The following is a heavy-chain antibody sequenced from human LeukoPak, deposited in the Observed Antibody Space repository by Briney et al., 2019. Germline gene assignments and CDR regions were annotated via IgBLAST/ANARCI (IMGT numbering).Heavy chain of an antibody. CDR2: IWYDGSNK. CDR3: AKELEQQFDY. D-gene: IGHD6-13*01. CDR1: GFTFSSYG. J-gene: IGHJ4*02. V-gene: IGHV3-33*06. Sequence: GGSLRLSCAASGFTFSSYGMHWVRQAPGKGLEWVAVIWYDGSNKYYADSVKGRFTISRDNSRNTLYLQMNSLRAEDTAVYYCAKELEQQFDYWGQGTLVTVSS.